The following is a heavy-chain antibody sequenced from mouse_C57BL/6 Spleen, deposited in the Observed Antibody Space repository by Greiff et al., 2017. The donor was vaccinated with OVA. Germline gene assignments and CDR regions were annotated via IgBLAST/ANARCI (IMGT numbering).Heavy chain of an antibody. CDR3: ARFFYDGYSYAMDY. CDR2: IYPGDGDT. CDR1: GYAFSSSW. V-gene: IGHV1-82*01. Sequence: VQLQQSGPELVKPGASVKISCKASGYAFSSSWMNWVKQRPGKGLEWIGRIYPGDGDTNYNGKFKGKATLTADKSSSTAYMQLSSLTSEDSAVYFCARFFYDGYSYAMDYWGQGTSVTVSS. D-gene: IGHD2-3*01. J-gene: IGHJ4*01.